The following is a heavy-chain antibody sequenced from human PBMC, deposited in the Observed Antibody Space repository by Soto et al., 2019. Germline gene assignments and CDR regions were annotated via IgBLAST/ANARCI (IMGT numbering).Heavy chain of an antibody. D-gene: IGHD3-9*01. J-gene: IGHJ4*02. V-gene: IGHV3-30*18. CDR2: ISFDGSNK. CDR1: GFTFSSYG. Sequence: GGSLILSCAASGFTFSSYGMHWVRQAPGKGLEWVAVISFDGSNKYYADSVKGRFSISRDNSKNTLYLQMNSLRAEDTAVYYCAKEYDILTGYLNYFDYWGQGT. CDR3: AKEYDILTGYLNYFDY.